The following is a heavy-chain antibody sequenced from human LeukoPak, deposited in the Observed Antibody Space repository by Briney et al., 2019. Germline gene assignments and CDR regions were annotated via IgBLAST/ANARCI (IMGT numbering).Heavy chain of an antibody. D-gene: IGHD1-26*01. CDR3: AREWELTEFDY. Sequence: GGSLRLSCAASGFTFSSYAMHWVRQAPGKGLEWVAVISYDGSSKYYADSVKGRFTISRDNSKNTLYLQMNSLRAEDTAVYYCAREWELTEFDYWGQGTLVTVSS. J-gene: IGHJ4*02. CDR1: GFTFSSYA. V-gene: IGHV3-30-3*01. CDR2: ISYDGSSK.